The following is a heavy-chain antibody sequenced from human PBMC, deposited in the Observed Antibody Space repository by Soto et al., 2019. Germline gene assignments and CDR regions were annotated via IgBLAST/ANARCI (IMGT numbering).Heavy chain of an antibody. CDR1: GYTFTSYY. CDR3: ARSWNKVGAAFALGYFDF. D-gene: IGHD1-26*01. J-gene: IGHJ4*02. CDR2: INPSGDST. Sequence: ASVKVSCKASGYTFTSYYMHWVRQAPGQGLEWMGMINPSGDSTSYAQKFQGRVIMTRDTSTSTAYMEMSRLRSDDTAVYYFARSWNKVGAAFALGYFDFWGLGTLVTVSS. V-gene: IGHV1-46*01.